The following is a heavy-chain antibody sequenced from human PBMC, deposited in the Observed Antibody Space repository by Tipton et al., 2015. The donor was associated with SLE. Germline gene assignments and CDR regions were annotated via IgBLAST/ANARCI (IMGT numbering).Heavy chain of an antibody. CDR1: GGSFSGYY. Sequence: AGLVKPSETLSLTCAVYGGSFSGYYWSWIRQPPGKGLEWIGEINHSGGTNYNPSLKSRVTISVDTSKNQFSLKLSSVTAADTAVYYCARGGGKLDYYYYYYGMDVWGQGTTVTVSS. CDR2: INHSGGT. D-gene: IGHD3-16*01. J-gene: IGHJ6*02. V-gene: IGHV4-34*01. CDR3: ARGGGKLDYYYYYYGMDV.